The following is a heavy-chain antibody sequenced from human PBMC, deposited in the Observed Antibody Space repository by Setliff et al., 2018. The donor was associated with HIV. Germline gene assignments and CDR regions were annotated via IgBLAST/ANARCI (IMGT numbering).Heavy chain of an antibody. CDR3: ARHTNHHDY. Sequence: KASETLSLTCTVSGGSISSYYWSWIRQPPGKGLEWIGYIYTSGITNYNPSLKSRVTMSIDTSKNQFSLKLSSVTAADTAVYYCARHTNHHDYWGQGTLVTVSS. V-gene: IGHV4-4*09. J-gene: IGHJ4*02. CDR2: IYTSGIT. CDR1: GGSISSYY. D-gene: IGHD3-3*01.